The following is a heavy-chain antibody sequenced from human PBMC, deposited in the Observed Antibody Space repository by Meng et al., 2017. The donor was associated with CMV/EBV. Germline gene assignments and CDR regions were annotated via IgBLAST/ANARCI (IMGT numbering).Heavy chain of an antibody. CDR3: ARDRYYDSSGYALSYYFDY. V-gene: IGHV3-30-3*01. Sequence: GESLKISCAASGFTFSSYWMSWVRQAPGKGLEWVTVISYDGSNKYYADSVKGRFTISRDNSKNTLYLQMNSLRAEDTAVYYCARDRYYDSSGYALSYYFDYWGQGTLVTVSS. J-gene: IGHJ4*02. CDR2: ISYDGSNK. D-gene: IGHD3-22*01. CDR1: GFTFSSYW.